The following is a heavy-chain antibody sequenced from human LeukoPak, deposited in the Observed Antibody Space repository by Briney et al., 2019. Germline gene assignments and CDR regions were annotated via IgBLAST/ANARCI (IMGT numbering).Heavy chain of an antibody. V-gene: IGHV3-74*01. J-gene: IGHJ4*02. Sequence: QPGGFLRLSCAASGFTFSSYWMHWVRRAPGKGLVWVSCINSDGSSTSYADSVKGRFTISRDNAKNTLYLQMNSLRAEDTAVYYCTRGRRGNYFDYWGQGTLVTVSS. CDR1: GFTFSSYW. CDR3: TRGRRGNYFDY. CDR2: INSDGSST. D-gene: IGHD3-16*01.